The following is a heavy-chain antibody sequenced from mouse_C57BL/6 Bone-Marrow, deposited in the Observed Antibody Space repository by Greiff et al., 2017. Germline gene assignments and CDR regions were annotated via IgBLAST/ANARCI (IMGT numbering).Heavy chain of an antibody. CDR2: ISSGSSTI. Sequence: EVQVVESGGGLVKPGGSLKLSCAASGFTFSDYGMHWVRQAPEKGLEWVAYISSGSSTIYYADTVKGRFTISRDNAKNTLFLQMTSLRSEDTAMYYCGRPRVYWYFDVWGTGTTVTVSS. V-gene: IGHV5-17*01. J-gene: IGHJ1*03. CDR3: GRPRVYWYFDV. CDR1: GFTFSDYG.